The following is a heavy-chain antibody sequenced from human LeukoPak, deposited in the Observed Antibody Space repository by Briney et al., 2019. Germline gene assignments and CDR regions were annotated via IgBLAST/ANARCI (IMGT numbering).Heavy chain of an antibody. V-gene: IGHV4-34*01. CDR3: AREGLYCSSISCYFDH. J-gene: IGHJ5*02. Sequence: SETLSLTCAVYGGSFSGYYWSWIRQPPGKGLEWIGEINPSGSTTYNPSLKSGVTISVDTSKNQFSLKLNSVTAADTAIYYCAREGLYCSSISCYFDHWGQGTLVTVSS. CDR1: GGSFSGYY. CDR2: INPSGST. D-gene: IGHD2-2*01.